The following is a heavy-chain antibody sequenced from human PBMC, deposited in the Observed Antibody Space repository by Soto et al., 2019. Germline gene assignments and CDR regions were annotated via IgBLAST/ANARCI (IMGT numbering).Heavy chain of an antibody. CDR2: IYYSGST. CDR1: GGSISRGGYY. V-gene: IGHV4-31*03. D-gene: IGHD5-12*01. J-gene: IGHJ6*03. Sequence: QVQLQESGPGLVKPSQTLSLTCTVSGGSISRGGYYWSWIRQHPGKGLEWIGYIYYSGSTYYNPSLKSRVTISVDTSENQFSLMPSSVTAADTAVYYCARKDSGYADDMDGWGTGTMVTVSS. CDR3: ARKDSGYADDMDG.